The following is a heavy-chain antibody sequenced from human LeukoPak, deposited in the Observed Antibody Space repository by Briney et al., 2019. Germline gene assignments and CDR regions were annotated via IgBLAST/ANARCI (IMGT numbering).Heavy chain of an antibody. CDR1: GFTFSSYG. Sequence: PGRSLRLSCAASGFTFSSYGMHWVRQAPGKGLEWVAVIWYDGSNKYYAGSVKGRFTISRDNSKNTLYLQMNSLRAEDTAVYYCARDQGYYDSSGYRTYYYYGMDVWGQGTTVTVSS. CDR3: ARDQGYYDSSGYRTYYYYGMDV. CDR2: IWYDGSNK. J-gene: IGHJ6*02. D-gene: IGHD3-22*01. V-gene: IGHV3-33*01.